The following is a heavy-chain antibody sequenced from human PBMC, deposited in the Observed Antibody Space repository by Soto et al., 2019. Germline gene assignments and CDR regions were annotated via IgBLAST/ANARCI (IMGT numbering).Heavy chain of an antibody. CDR1: GFSLETSGMG. V-gene: IGHV2-5*02. Sequence: QITLKESGPTLVKPTQTLTLTCTFSGFSLETSGMGMSWIRQPPGKALEWLALIYWDDDKRYSPSLKHRLTITKDTSKSQVVLTLTNVDPVDTATYYCAHSLYHYDNSGYYTYWYFALWGRGTLVTVSS. CDR3: AHSLYHYDNSGYYTYWYFAL. J-gene: IGHJ2*01. CDR2: IYWDDDK. D-gene: IGHD3-22*01.